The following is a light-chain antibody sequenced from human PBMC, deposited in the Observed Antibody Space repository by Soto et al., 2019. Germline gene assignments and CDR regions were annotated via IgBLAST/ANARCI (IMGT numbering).Light chain of an antibody. V-gene: IGKV3-20*01. CDR3: QHYGDSPS. Sequence: IVLTQSPGTLSLSPVERDTLSCRASQRVPTKYLAWFQQKPGQAPRLLLNDVSTRVTGFPDRFSGSGSETDFTLTISRLAPEDFALYYCQHYGDSPSFGGGTKVEMK. CDR2: DVS. CDR1: QRVPTKY. J-gene: IGKJ4*01.